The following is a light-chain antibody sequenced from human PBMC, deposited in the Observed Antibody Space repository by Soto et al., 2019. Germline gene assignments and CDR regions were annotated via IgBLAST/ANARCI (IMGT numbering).Light chain of an antibody. Sequence: DIVMTQSPLSLPVTPGEPASISCRSSQSLLHSNGYNYLDWYLQKPGQSPQLLIYLGSNRASGGPDRFSGSGSGTDFTLKISRVEAEDVGVYYGMQAQQTARITFGPGTRLEIE. J-gene: IGKJ5*01. CDR1: QSLLHSNGYNY. V-gene: IGKV2-28*01. CDR3: MQAQQTARIT. CDR2: LGS.